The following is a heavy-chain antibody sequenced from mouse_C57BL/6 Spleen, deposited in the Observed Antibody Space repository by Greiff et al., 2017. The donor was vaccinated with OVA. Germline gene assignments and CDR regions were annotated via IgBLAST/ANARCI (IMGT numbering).Heavy chain of an antibody. CDR3: ARRLRPVAGAMDY. Sequence: QVQLKQPGAELVKPGASVKMSCKASGYTFTSYWITWVKQRPGQGLEWIGDIYPGSGSTNYNEKFKSKATLTVDTSSSTAYMQLSSLTSEDSAVYYCARRLRPVAGAMDYWGQGTSVTVSS. CDR1: GYTFTSYW. J-gene: IGHJ4*01. CDR2: IYPGSGST. D-gene: IGHD1-2*01. V-gene: IGHV1-55*01.